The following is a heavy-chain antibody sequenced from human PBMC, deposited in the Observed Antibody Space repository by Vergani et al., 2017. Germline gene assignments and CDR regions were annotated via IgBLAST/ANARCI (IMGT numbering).Heavy chain of an antibody. D-gene: IGHD5-24*01. Sequence: EVQLVESGGGLVQPGGSLRLSCAASGFTVSSNYMSWVRQAPGKGLEWVSVIYSGGSTYYADSVKGRFTISRDNSKNTLYLKMNSLRAEDTAVYYCARNGDGYNFDYWGQGTLVTVSS. CDR2: IYSGGST. CDR1: GFTVSSNY. V-gene: IGHV3-66*02. J-gene: IGHJ4*02. CDR3: ARNGDGYNFDY.